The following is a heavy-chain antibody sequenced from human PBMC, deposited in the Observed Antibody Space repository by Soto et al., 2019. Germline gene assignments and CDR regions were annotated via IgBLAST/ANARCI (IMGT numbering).Heavy chain of an antibody. CDR2: IPQDAIDG. CDR1: GFTFSMYS. Sequence: EVKLVESGGGLVRPGDSLRLSCEVSGFTFSMYSMSWVRQSPGKGLEWVAKIPQDAIDGHYADSVKGRFTISRDNGKNSLYLQLNNLRAEDTPVYYCARDHLILPAHDFFYGSDVWGRGATVIVSS. V-gene: IGHV3-7*03. CDR3: ARDHLILPAHDFFYGSDV. D-gene: IGHD2-15*01. J-gene: IGHJ6*02.